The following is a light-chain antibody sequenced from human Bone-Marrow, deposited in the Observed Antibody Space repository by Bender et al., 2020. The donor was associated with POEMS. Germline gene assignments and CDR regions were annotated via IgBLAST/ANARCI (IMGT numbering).Light chain of an antibody. CDR1: SSDVGGNYF. Sequence: QSALTQPASVSGSPGQSITISCTGTSSDVGGNYFVSWYQHHPGKAPKLMIYDVSNRPSGVSNRFSGSKSGNTASLTISGLQAEDEADYYCCSYAGSDSYVFGSGTKVTVL. V-gene: IGLV2-23*02. CDR2: DVS. J-gene: IGLJ1*01. CDR3: CSYAGSDSYV.